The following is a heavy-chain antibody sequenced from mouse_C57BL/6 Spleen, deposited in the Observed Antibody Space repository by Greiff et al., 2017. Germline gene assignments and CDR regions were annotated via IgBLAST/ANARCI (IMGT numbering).Heavy chain of an antibody. D-gene: IGHD2-4*01. Sequence: VQVVESGPGLVAPSQSLSITCTVSGFSLTSYAISWVRQPPGKGLEWLGVIWTGGGTNYNSALKSRLSISKDNSKSQVFLKMNSLQTDDTARYYCARDDYDGVYYAMDYWGQGTSVTVSS. CDR3: ARDDYDGVYYAMDY. CDR1: GFSLTSYA. CDR2: IWTGGGT. J-gene: IGHJ4*01. V-gene: IGHV2-9-1*01.